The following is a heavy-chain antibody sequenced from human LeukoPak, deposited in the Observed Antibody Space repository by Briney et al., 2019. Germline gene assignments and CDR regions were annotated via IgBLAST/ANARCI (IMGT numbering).Heavy chain of an antibody. D-gene: IGHD2-2*01. Sequence: ASVKVSCKASGYTFTGYYMHWVRQAPGQGLEWMGWINPNSGGTNYAQKFQGRVTMTRDTSISTAYVELSRLRSEDTAVYYCARGGCSTTSCYHFDSWGQRTLVTVSS. CDR1: GYTFTGYY. CDR3: ARGGCSTTSCYHFDS. CDR2: INPNSGGT. V-gene: IGHV1-2*02. J-gene: IGHJ4*02.